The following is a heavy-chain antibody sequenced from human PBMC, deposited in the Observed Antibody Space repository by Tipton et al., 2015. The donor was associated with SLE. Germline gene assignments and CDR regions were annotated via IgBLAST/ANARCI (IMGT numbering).Heavy chain of an antibody. Sequence: TLSLTCTVSGGSISSYYWSWIRQPPGKGLEWIGYIYYSGSTNYNPSLKSRVTISVDTSKNQLSLRLTSVTAADTAVYYCARSPFNYGASWGQGTLVTISS. CDR2: IYYSGST. D-gene: IGHD4-17*01. CDR1: GGSISSYY. J-gene: IGHJ5*02. CDR3: ARSPFNYGAS. V-gene: IGHV4-59*12.